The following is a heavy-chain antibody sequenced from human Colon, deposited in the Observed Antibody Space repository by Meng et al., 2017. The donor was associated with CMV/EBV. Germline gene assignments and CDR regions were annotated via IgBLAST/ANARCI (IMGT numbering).Heavy chain of an antibody. Sequence: VAGGSVSRGAFHWSRISQHPGKGLEWIGHNGESGTTYYNPYLESRVSISVDTFKNQFSLKVNSVTAADTAVYYCAGYYVGRGGQGPWGQGTLVTVSS. J-gene: IGHJ5*02. CDR1: GGSVSRGAFH. CDR3: AGYYVGRGGQGP. V-gene: IGHV4-31*02. CDR2: NGESGTT. D-gene: IGHD3-10*02.